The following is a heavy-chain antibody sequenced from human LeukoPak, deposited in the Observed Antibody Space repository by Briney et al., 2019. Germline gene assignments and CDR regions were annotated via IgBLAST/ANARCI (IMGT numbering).Heavy chain of an antibody. CDR3: ARLSRLAGGYYYDSSGYFDY. CDR1: GGSISSSSYY. D-gene: IGHD3-22*01. Sequence: SSETLSLTCTVSGGSISSSSYYWGWIRQPPGKGLEWIGSIYYSGSTYYNPSLKSRVTISVDTSKNQFSLKLSSVTAADTAVYYCARLSRLAGGYYYDSSGYFDYWGQGTLVTVSS. CDR2: IYYSGST. J-gene: IGHJ4*02. V-gene: IGHV4-39*01.